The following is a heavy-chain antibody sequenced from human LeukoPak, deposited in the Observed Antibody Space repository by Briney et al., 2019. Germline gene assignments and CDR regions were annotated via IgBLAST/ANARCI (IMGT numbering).Heavy chain of an antibody. V-gene: IGHV4-59*08. CDR3: ARIEGSGSYLSLNWFDP. CDR1: GGSISSYY. CDR2: IYYSGST. D-gene: IGHD3-10*01. J-gene: IGHJ5*02. Sequence: SETLSLTCTVSGGSISSYYWSWIRQPPGKGLEWIGYIYYSGSTNYNPSLKSRVTISVDTSKNQFSLKLSSVTAADTAVYYCARIEGSGSYLSLNWFDPWGQGTLVTVSS.